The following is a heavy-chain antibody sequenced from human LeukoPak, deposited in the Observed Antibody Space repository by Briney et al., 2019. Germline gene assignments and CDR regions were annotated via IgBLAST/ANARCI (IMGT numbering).Heavy chain of an antibody. CDR3: ARQGPHGYHPPYYYHMDV. CDR2: IIPIFGTA. CDR1: GGTFSSYA. D-gene: IGHD5-24*01. V-gene: IGHV1-69*05. Sequence: GASVKVSCKASGGTFSSYAISWVRQAPGQGLEWMGGIIPIFGTANYAQKFQGRVTITTDESTSTAYMELSSLRSEDTAVYYCARQGPHGYHPPYYYHMDVWGKGTTVTVSS. J-gene: IGHJ6*03.